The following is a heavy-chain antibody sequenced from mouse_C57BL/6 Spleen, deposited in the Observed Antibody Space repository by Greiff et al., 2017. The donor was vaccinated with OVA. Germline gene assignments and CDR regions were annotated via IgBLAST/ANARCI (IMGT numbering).Heavy chain of an antibody. D-gene: IGHD2-3*01. CDR2: IRSKSSNYAT. V-gene: IGHV10-3*01. CDR1: GFTFNTYA. Sequence: EVQLVESGGGLVQPKGSLKLSCAASGFTFNTYAMHWVRQAPGKGLEWVARIRSKSSNYATYYADSVKDRFTISRDDSQSMLYLQMNNLKTEDTAMYYCVREGVYDGYYGVYYYAMDYWGQGTSVTVSS. J-gene: IGHJ4*01. CDR3: VREGVYDGYYGVYYYAMDY.